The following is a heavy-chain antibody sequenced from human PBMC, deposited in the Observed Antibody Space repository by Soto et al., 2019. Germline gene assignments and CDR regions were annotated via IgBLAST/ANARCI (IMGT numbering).Heavy chain of an antibody. J-gene: IGHJ6*02. CDR1: GFTFSSYG. V-gene: IGHV3-30*18. Sequence: PGGSLRLSCAASGFTFSSYGMHWVRQAPGKGLEWVAVISYDGSNKYYADSVKGRFTISRDNSKNTLYLQMNSLRAEDTAVYYCAKTMITFGGVIFTELLYYYGMDVWGQGTTVTVSS. CDR2: ISYDGSNK. CDR3: AKTMITFGGVIFTELLYYYGMDV. D-gene: IGHD3-16*02.